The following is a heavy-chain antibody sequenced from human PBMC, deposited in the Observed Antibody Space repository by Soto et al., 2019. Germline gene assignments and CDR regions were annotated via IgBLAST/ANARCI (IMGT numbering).Heavy chain of an antibody. Sequence: GASVKVSCKASGNTFTSYDINWGRQATGQGLEWMGWMNPNRGNTGYAQKFQGRVTMTRNTSISTAYMELSSLRSEDTAVYYCARGPGYGSGVWFDPWGQGTLVTVSS. CDR1: GNTFTSYD. D-gene: IGHD3-10*01. CDR3: ARGPGYGSGVWFDP. V-gene: IGHV1-8*01. CDR2: MNPNRGNT. J-gene: IGHJ5*02.